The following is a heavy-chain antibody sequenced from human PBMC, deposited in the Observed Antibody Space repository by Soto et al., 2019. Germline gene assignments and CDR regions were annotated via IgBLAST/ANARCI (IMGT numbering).Heavy chain of an antibody. Sequence: PSETLSLTCTVSGGSISDYYWSWIRQPPGKGLEWIGHIFYSGSTNYNPSLKSRVTISVDTSRNQFSLKLSSVAAADTAVYYCARRASWFFDYWGQGTLVTVSS. CDR2: IFYSGST. V-gene: IGHV4-59*01. CDR3: ARRASWFFDY. J-gene: IGHJ4*02. CDR1: GGSISDYY. D-gene: IGHD6-13*01.